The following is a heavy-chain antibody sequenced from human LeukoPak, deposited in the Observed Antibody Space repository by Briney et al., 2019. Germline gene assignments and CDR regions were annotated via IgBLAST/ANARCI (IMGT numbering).Heavy chain of an antibody. CDR2: ISGGGSTT. J-gene: IGHJ4*02. D-gene: IGHD2-2*01. V-gene: IGHV3-48*03. CDR3: VWRYCSSTSCTLDY. CDR1: GCTFSTYE. Sequence: GGSLRLSCAASGCTFSTYEMNWVREAPGGGLEWVSYISGGGSTTYYADSVRGRLTISRDNAKNSLYLQMNNHRDDDTAVYYCVWRYCSSTSCTLDYWGQGTQVTVSS.